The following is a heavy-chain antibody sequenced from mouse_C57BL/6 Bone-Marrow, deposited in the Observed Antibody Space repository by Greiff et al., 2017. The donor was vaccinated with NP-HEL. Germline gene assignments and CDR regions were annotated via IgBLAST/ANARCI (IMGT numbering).Heavy chain of an antibody. CDR1: GYTFTSYW. CDR3: ARGDSNYDWFAY. CDR2: IDTSDSYT. J-gene: IGHJ3*01. V-gene: IGHV1-50*01. Sequence: QVHVKQPGAELVKPGASVKLSCKASGYTFTSYWMQWVKQRPGQGLEWIGEIDTSDSYTNYNQKFKGKATLTVDTSSSTAYMQLSSLTSEDSAVYYCARGDSNYDWFAYWGQGTLVTVSA. D-gene: IGHD2-5*01.